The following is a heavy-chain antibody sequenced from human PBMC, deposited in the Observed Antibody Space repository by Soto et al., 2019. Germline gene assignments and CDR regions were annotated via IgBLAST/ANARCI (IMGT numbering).Heavy chain of an antibody. J-gene: IGHJ4*02. CDR1: GYTFTRYG. D-gene: IGHD6-19*01. CDR3: ARDLAVGLVDY. V-gene: IGHV1-18*01. CDR2: ISAYNGNT. Sequence: QVQLVQSGAEVKKPAASVKVTCKASGYTFTRYGISWVRQAPGQGVERMGWISAYNGNTNYAQKLQGRVNMTTDTSSSTAYMVLRSLRSDDTAVYYCARDLAVGLVDYWGQGTLVTVSS.